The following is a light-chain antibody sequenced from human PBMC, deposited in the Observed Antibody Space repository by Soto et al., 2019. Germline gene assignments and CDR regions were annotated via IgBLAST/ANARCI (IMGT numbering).Light chain of an antibody. J-gene: IGLJ1*01. V-gene: IGLV2-14*01. Sequence: QSALTQPASVSGSPGQSITISCTGTSSDVGGYNHVSWYQIHPGKAPKLIIYEVTSRPSGVSYRFSGSKSGNSPSLTISGLQAEDEADYYCSSYASSSSYVFGGGTKVTVL. CDR1: SSDVGGYNH. CDR2: EVT. CDR3: SSYASSSSYV.